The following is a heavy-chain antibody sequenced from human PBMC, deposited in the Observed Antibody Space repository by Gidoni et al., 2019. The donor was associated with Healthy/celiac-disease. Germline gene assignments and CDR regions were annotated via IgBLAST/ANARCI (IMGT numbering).Heavy chain of an antibody. Sequence: QVQLVQSGAEVKKPGSSVKVSCKASGGTFRSYASSWVRQAPGQGLEWMVGIIPIFGTANYAQKFQGRVTITADEATSTAYMELSSLRSEDTAVYYCARVSVLSPLNNWFDPWGQGTLVTVSS. CDR2: IIPIFGTA. CDR3: ARVSVLSPLNNWFDP. J-gene: IGHJ5*02. V-gene: IGHV1-69*01. D-gene: IGHD3-16*02. CDR1: GGTFRSYA.